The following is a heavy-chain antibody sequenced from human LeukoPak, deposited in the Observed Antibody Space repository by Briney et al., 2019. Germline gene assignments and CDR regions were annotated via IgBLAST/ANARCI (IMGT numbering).Heavy chain of an antibody. J-gene: IGHJ3*02. CDR1: GFTFRNYW. D-gene: IGHD2-21*02. Sequence: GGSLRLCCAASGFTFRNYWMSWVRQAPGKGLEWVADIKQDGTQKYYVESVEGRFTISRDNAKNSLYLQMNSLRVEDTAVYYCARDCGSDCSQAFDIWGQGTMVTVSS. CDR2: IKQDGTQK. V-gene: IGHV3-7*05. CDR3: ARDCGSDCSQAFDI.